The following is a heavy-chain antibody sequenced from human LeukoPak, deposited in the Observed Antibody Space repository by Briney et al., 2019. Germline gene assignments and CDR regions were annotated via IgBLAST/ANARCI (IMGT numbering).Heavy chain of an antibody. CDR3: AREAYCGGDCEYYFDY. CDR1: GYTFTSYY. D-gene: IGHD2-21*02. V-gene: IGHV1-46*01. J-gene: IGHJ4*02. Sequence: ASVKVSCKASGYTFTSYYMHWVRQAPGQGLEWMGIINPSGGSTSYAQKFQGRVTMTRDTSTSTVYMELSSLRSEDTAVYYCAREAYCGGDCEYYFDYWGQGTLVTVSS. CDR2: INPSGGST.